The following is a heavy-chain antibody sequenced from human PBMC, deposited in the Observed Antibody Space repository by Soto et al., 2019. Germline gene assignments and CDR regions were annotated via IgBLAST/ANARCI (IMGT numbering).Heavy chain of an antibody. D-gene: IGHD3-10*01. J-gene: IGHJ4*02. CDR3: AHQPYYYCAGSYHRAYNY. Sequence: SGPTLVNPTQTLTLTCTFSGFSLSTSGVGVAWIRQPPGKALEWLALISLDDGERYNPSLDNRLTITMDTSKNQVVLTMTNMDPVDTATDYCAHQPYYYCAGSYHRAYNYWGQ. CDR2: ISLDDGE. CDR1: GFSLSTSGVG. V-gene: IGHV2-5*02.